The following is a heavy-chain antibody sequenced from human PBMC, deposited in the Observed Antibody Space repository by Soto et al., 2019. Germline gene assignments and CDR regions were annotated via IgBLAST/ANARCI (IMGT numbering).Heavy chain of an antibody. CDR2: IKSKTDGGTT. CDR1: GFTFSNAW. Sequence: EVQLVESGGGLVKPGGSLRLSCAASGFTFSNAWMNWVRQAPGKGLEWVGRIKSKTDGGTTDYAAPVKGRFTISRDDSKNTLYLQMNSLKTYDTAVYYCTTALAVVVSSIDSVDPWCQGTLVTVSS. CDR3: TTALAVVVSSIDSVDP. V-gene: IGHV3-15*07. J-gene: IGHJ5*02. D-gene: IGHD3-9*01.